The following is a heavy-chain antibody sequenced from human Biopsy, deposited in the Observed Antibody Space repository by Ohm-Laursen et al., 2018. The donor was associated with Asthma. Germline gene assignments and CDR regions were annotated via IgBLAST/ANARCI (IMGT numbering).Heavy chain of an antibody. J-gene: IGHJ4*02. CDR1: GFTFSSYW. D-gene: IGHD6-13*01. Sequence: GSPRLSCAASGFTFSSYWMHWVRQAPGKGLVWVSRINSDGSSTSYADSVKGRFTISRDNAKSTLYLEMNSLRAEDTAVYYCARGPAWQQLDNWGQGTLVTVSS. CDR3: ARGPAWQQLDN. V-gene: IGHV3-74*01. CDR2: INSDGSST.